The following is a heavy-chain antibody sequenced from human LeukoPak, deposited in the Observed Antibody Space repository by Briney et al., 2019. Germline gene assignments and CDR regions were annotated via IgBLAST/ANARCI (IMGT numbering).Heavy chain of an antibody. CDR3: ARGRVSSSTWYSTYYYYFYMDV. J-gene: IGHJ6*03. V-gene: IGHV4-38-2*02. CDR2: LSHSEGT. CDR1: GYSISSGYF. Sequence: PSETLSLTCTVSGYSISSGYFWGWIRPPPGKGLEWIGSLSHSEGTFYNPALKSRVTISVDTSKNHLSLRLRSVTAADTAVYFCARGRVSSSTWYSTYYYYFYMDVWGKGTTVTVSS. D-gene: IGHD1-1*01.